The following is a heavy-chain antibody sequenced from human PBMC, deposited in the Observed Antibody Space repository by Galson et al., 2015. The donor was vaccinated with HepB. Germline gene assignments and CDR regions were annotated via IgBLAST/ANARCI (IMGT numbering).Heavy chain of an antibody. J-gene: IGHJ4*02. CDR1: GASISSGSYY. Sequence: TLSLTCTVSGASISSGSYYWSWIRQPAGKGLEWIGRIYISGSTNYNPSLKSRVTMSVDTSKNPFSLELNSVTAADTAVYYCARSFATMSFDSWGQGTLVTVSS. CDR3: ARSFATMSFDS. V-gene: IGHV4-61*02. D-gene: IGHD5-12*01. CDR2: IYISGST.